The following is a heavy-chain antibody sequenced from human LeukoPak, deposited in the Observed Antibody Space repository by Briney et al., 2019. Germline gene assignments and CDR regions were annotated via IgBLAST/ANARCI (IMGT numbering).Heavy chain of an antibody. D-gene: IGHD3-9*01. CDR1: GXTFSSYA. CDR2: ISGSGGST. J-gene: IGHJ4*02. CDR3: AKAHYDILTGSHPLDY. Sequence: PGGSLRLSCAASGXTFSSYAMSWVRQAPGKGLEWVSAISGSGGSTYYADSVKGRFTISRDNSKNTLYLQMNSLRAEDTAVYYCAKAHYDILTGSHPLDYWGQGTLVTVSS. V-gene: IGHV3-23*01.